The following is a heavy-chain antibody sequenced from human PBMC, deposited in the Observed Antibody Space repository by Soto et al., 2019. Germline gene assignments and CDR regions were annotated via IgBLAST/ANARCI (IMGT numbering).Heavy chain of an antibody. Sequence: QLQLQESGPGLVKPSETLSLTCTVSGGSISSSSYYWGWIRQPPGKGLEWIGSIYYSGSTYYNPSLKSRVTISVDASKNQFSLKLSSVTAADTAVYYCARHGAPPYYDSSGSHFDYWGQGTLVTVSS. CDR2: IYYSGST. V-gene: IGHV4-39*01. CDR3: ARHGAPPYYDSSGSHFDY. J-gene: IGHJ4*02. D-gene: IGHD3-22*01. CDR1: GGSISSSSYY.